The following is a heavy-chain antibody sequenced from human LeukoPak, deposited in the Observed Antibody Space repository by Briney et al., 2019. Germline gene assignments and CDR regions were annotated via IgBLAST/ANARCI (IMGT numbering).Heavy chain of an antibody. CDR1: GYTFTSYY. D-gene: IGHD3-10*01. CDR2: IIPSGGST. J-gene: IGHJ4*02. Sequence: ASVKVSCKASGYTFTSYYMHWVRQAPGQGLEWMGIIIPSGGSTSYAQKFQGRVTMPRDTSTSTVYMELSSLRSEDTAVYYCARERLNYYGSGSYPPDDYWGQGTLVTVS. CDR3: ARERLNYYGSGSYPPDDY. V-gene: IGHV1-46*01.